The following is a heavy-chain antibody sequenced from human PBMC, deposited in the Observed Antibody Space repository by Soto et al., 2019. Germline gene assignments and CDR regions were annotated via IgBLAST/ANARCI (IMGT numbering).Heavy chain of an antibody. V-gene: IGHV3-21*01. Sequence: GGSLRLSCVASGFTFSNYNMNWVRQAPGKGLEWVSHISGSSVYIHYADSVKGRFTISKDNAKNSVYLQMDSLRVEDTAVYYCAREGALKPFSSWGQGALVTVSS. CDR2: ISGSSVYI. CDR3: AREGALKPFSS. CDR1: GFTFSNYN. J-gene: IGHJ5*02.